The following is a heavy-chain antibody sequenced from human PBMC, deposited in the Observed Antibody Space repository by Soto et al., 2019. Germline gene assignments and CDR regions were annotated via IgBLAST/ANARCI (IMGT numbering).Heavy chain of an antibody. Sequence: PGGSLRLSCAASGFTFSSYGMHWVRQAPGKGLEWVAVISYDGSNKYYEDSVKGRFTISRDNSKYTLYLQMNSLRAEDTAVYYCAKPSYCGGDCYSFIDYWGQGTLVTVSS. CDR2: ISYDGSNK. CDR3: AKPSYCGGDCYSFIDY. D-gene: IGHD2-21*02. CDR1: GFTFSSYG. J-gene: IGHJ4*02. V-gene: IGHV3-30*18.